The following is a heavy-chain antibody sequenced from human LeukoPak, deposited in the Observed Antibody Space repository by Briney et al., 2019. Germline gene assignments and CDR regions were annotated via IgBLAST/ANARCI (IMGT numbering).Heavy chain of an antibody. CDR3: ARDRMYYYGSGIPKEGYYFDY. J-gene: IGHJ4*02. D-gene: IGHD3-10*01. CDR1: GYTFTSYA. V-gene: IGHV1-3*01. CDR2: INAGNGNT. Sequence: ASVKVSCKASGYTFTSYAMHWVRQAPGQRLEWMGWINAGNGNTKYSQKFQGRVTITRDTSASTAYMELSSLRSEDTAVYYCARDRMYYYGSGIPKEGYYFDYWGQGTLVTVSS.